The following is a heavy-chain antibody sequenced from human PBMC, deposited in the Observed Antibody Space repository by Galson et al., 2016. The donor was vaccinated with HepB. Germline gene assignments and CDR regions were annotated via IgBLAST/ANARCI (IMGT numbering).Heavy chain of an antibody. V-gene: IGHV3-74*01. CDR3: AKSVGIQLWLDHAFDI. Sequence: SLRLSCAASGFTFSSYWMHWVRQAPGKGLVWVSGINSDGTSTTYADSVKGRFTISRDNAKNTLYLQMNSLRAEDTAVYYCAKSVGIQLWLDHAFDIWGQGTMVTVSS. J-gene: IGHJ3*02. D-gene: IGHD5-18*01. CDR1: GFTFSSYW. CDR2: INSDGTST.